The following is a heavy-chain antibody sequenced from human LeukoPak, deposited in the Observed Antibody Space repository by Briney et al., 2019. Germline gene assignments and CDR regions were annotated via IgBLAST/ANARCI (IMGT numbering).Heavy chain of an antibody. J-gene: IGHJ5*02. D-gene: IGHD2-21*01. CDR3: ARHSTVVGMGWFDP. CDR1: GGSISSGSYY. Sequence: SETLSLTCTVSGGSISSGSYYWSWIRQPPGKGLEWIAYIYYSGSTNYNPSLKSRVTISVDTSKNQFSLKLSSVTAADTAVYYCARHSTVVGMGWFDPWGQGTLVTVSS. CDR2: IYYSGST. V-gene: IGHV4-61*01.